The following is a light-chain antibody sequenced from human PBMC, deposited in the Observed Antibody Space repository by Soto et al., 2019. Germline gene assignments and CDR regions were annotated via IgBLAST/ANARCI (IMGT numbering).Light chain of an antibody. CDR2: DAS. CDR3: QQYSSYSRT. V-gene: IGKV1-5*01. CDR1: QGISTW. J-gene: IGKJ1*01. Sequence: DIQMTQSPYTLSASVGDRVTITCRASQGISTWLAWYQQKPGTAPNLLIYDASSLESGVPSRFSGSGSGTEFTLTISSLQPDDYATYYCQQYSSYSRTFGQGTKVEIK.